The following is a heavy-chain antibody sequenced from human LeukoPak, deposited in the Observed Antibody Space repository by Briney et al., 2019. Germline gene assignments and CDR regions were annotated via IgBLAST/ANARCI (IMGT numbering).Heavy chain of an antibody. V-gene: IGHV3-23*01. CDR1: GFTFSSYA. Sequence: GGSLRLSCAASGFTFSSYALSWVRQSPGKGLEWVPDISGSVGRINYADSVKGRFTISRDNSKTTLYLQMSSLRAEDTAVYYCAKTYDCGDYPHVWGGGTLVTVSS. CDR3: AKTYDCGDYPHV. D-gene: IGHD4-17*01. J-gene: IGHJ4*02. CDR2: ISGSVGRI.